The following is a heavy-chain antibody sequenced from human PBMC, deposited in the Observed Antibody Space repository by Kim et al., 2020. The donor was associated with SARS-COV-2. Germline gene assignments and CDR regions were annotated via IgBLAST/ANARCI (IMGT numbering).Heavy chain of an antibody. D-gene: IGHD3-10*01. CDR3: ARVDTMVRGAIGDY. J-gene: IGHJ4*02. Sequence: SETLSLTCTVSGGSISSYYWSWIRQPPGKGLEWIGYIYYSGSTNYNPSLKSRVTISVDTSKNQFSLKLSSVTAADTAVYYCARVDTMVRGAIGDYWGQGTLVTVSS. CDR1: GGSISSYY. CDR2: IYYSGST. V-gene: IGHV4-59*01.